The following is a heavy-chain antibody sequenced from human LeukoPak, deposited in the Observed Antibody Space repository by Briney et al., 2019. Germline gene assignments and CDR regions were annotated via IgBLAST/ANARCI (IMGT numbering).Heavy chain of an antibody. V-gene: IGHV1-18*01. CDR2: ISVYNGNT. CDR3: ARDHGIASAEGLGI. J-gene: IGHJ3*02. D-gene: IGHD3-3*01. Sequence: ASVKVSCKASGYTFTIYSISWVRQAPGQGLGWMGWISVYNGNTNYAQKFQGRVTMTTDTSTSTAYMELRSLRPDDTAVYYCARDHGIASAEGLGIWGQGTMVTVSS. CDR1: GYTFTIYS.